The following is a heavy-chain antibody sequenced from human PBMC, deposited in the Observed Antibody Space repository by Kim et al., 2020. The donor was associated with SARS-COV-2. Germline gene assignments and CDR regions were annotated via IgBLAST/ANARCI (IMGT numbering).Heavy chain of an antibody. V-gene: IGHV1-46*01. CDR1: GYTFTSYY. Sequence: ASVKVSCKASGYTFTSYYMHWVRQAPGQGLEWMGIINPSGGSTSYAQKFQGRVTMTRDTSTSTVYMELSSLRSEDTAVYYCARGESAKEYYYDSSGYYPWGQGTLVTVSS. J-gene: IGHJ5*02. CDR3: ARGESAKEYYYDSSGYYP. CDR2: INPSGGST. D-gene: IGHD3-22*01.